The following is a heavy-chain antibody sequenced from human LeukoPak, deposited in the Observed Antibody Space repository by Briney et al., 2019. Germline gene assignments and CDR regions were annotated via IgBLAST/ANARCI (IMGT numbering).Heavy chain of an antibody. V-gene: IGHV4-39*07. CDR1: GGSISSSSYY. D-gene: IGHD3-10*01. CDR2: IYYSGST. J-gene: IGHJ4*02. CDR3: ARGYGSGIYY. Sequence: SETLSLTCTVSGGSISSSSYYWGWIRQPPGKGLEWIGSIYYSGSTYYNPSLKSRVTISVDTSKNQFSLKLSSVTAADTAVYYCARGYGSGIYYWGQGTLVTVSS.